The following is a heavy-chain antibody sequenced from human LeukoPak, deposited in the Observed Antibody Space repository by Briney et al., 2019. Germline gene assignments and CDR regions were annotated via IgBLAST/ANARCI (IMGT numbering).Heavy chain of an antibody. CDR2: ISSSSSYI. D-gene: IGHD3-3*01. CDR3: ARDGDFWSGYPDGNWFDP. Sequence: GGSLRLSCAASGFTFSSYSMNWVGQAPGKGLEWVSSISSSSSYIYYADSVKGRFTISRDNAKNSLYLQMNSLRAEDTAVYYCARDGDFWSGYPDGNWFDPWGQGTLVTVSS. J-gene: IGHJ5*02. CDR1: GFTFSSYS. V-gene: IGHV3-21*01.